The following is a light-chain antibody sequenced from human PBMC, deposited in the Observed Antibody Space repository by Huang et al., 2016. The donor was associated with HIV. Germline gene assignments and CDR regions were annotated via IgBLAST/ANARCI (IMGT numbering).Light chain of an antibody. J-gene: IGKJ2*01. V-gene: IGKV1-5*03. CDR1: QSISNW. CDR3: QQYNSPMYT. Sequence: DIQMTQSPSTLSASVGDRVTITCRANQSISNWLAWYQQKPGKAPKLLIYKASSLESGVPSRFSGSGSGTEFTLTISSLQPDDFATYYCQQYNSPMYTFGQGTKLEIK. CDR2: KAS.